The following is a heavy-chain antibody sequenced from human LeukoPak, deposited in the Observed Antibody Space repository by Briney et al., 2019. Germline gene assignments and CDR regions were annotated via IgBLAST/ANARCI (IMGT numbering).Heavy chain of an antibody. J-gene: IGHJ6*02. D-gene: IGHD2-2*01. CDR1: GYTFTGYY. Sequence: ASVKVSCKASGYTFTGYYMHWVRQAPGQGLEWMGWINPNSGGTNYAQKFQGRVTMTRDTSISTAFIELSRLISDDTAVYYCARGPGLGVPAVISDYYGLDVWGQGTTVTVSS. CDR3: ARGPGLGVPAVISDYYGLDV. CDR2: INPNSGGT. V-gene: IGHV1-2*02.